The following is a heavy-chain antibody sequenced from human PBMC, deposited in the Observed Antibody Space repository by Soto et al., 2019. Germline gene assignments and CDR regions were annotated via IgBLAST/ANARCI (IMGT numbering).Heavy chain of an antibody. Sequence: SETLSLTCAVSGGSISSSNWWSWVRQPPGKGLEWIGEIYHSGSTNYNPSLKSRVTISVDKSKNQFSLKLSSVTAADTAVYYCAREWDYYGSGWWLDPWGQGTLVTVSS. CDR3: AREWDYYGSGWWLDP. CDR2: IYHSGST. CDR1: GGSISSSNW. V-gene: IGHV4-4*02. J-gene: IGHJ5*02. D-gene: IGHD3-10*01.